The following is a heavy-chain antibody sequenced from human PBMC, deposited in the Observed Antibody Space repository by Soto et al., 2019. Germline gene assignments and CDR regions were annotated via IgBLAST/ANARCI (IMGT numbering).Heavy chain of an antibody. D-gene: IGHD4-4*01. CDR1: RYTFISYD. V-gene: IGHV1-8*01. CDR2: MNPKSANT. Sequence: QVQLVQSGAEVKKPGASVKVSCKASRYTFISYDINWVRQAAGQGLEWMGWMNPKSANTGYAQNFQGRVTMTRNSSLSIXYMELSSLRSEDTAVYYCARSPSWETTVTPYYFDYWGQGTLVTVSS. J-gene: IGHJ4*02. CDR3: ARSPSWETTVTPYYFDY.